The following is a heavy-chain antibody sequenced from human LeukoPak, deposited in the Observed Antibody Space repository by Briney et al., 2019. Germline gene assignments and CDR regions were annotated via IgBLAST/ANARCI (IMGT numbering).Heavy chain of an antibody. Sequence: GGSLRLSCAASGFTFSSYAMSWVRQTPGKGLEWVSGIDPSGGGTYYADSVKGRFTISRDNAKSSLYLQMNSLRAEDTALYYCARDLRVVITGSFDSWGQGTLVTVSS. CDR3: ARDLRVVITGSFDS. V-gene: IGHV3-23*01. J-gene: IGHJ4*02. CDR1: GFTFSSYA. CDR2: IDPSGGGT. D-gene: IGHD3-22*01.